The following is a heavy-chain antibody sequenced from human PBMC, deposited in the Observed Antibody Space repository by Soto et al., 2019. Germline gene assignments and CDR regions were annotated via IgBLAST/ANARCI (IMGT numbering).Heavy chain of an antibody. J-gene: IGHJ5*02. CDR2: IYYSGGT. CDR1: GASISTYY. Sequence: SETLSLTCTVSGASISTYYWSWIRQSPGKGLEWIGYIYYSGGTDYNPSLKSRITISAYTYKNQFSLRVRFVTAADTDVYYFARLGRPETISFDDRAQRTPVTGSS. CDR3: ARLGRPETISFDD. V-gene: IGHV4-59*08.